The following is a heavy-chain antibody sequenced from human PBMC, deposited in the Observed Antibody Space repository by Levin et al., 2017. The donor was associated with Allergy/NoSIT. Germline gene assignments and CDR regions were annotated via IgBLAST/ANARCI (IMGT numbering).Heavy chain of an antibody. CDR3: AKAPDYDFWSGTSDVFQI. V-gene: IGHV3-23*01. CDR2: ISGAGGST. D-gene: IGHD3-3*01. CDR1: GFTFRSYA. Sequence: GESLKISCAASGFTFRSYAMSWVRQAPGKGLEWVSAISGAGGSTYYADSVKGRFTISRDNSKNTLYLQMNSLRAEDTAIYYCAKAPDYDFWSGTSDVFQIWGQGTMVTVSS. J-gene: IGHJ3*02.